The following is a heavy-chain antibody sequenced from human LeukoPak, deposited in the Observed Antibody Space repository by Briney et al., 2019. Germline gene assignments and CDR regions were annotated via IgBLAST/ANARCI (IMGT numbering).Heavy chain of an antibody. V-gene: IGHV4-39*07. CDR3: ARMSSSWRLGWFDP. Sequence: SETLSLTCTVSGGSISSSSFYWGWIRQPPGKGLEWIGNIYYTGSTYYNPSRKSRVTISVDTSKNQFSLRLSSVTAADTAVYYCARMSSSWRLGWFDPWGQGTLVTVSS. CDR1: GGSISSSSFY. D-gene: IGHD6-13*01. J-gene: IGHJ5*02. CDR2: IYYTGST.